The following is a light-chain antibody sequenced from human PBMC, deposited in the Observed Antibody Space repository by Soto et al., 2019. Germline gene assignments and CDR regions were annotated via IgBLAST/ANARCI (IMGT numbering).Light chain of an antibody. J-gene: IGKJ1*01. CDR1: QTVTRSY. V-gene: IGKV3-20*01. CDR2: GAS. CDR3: QQYGSSPPVT. Sequence: EIVLTQSLGTLSLSTGERATLSCRASQTVTRSYLAWYQQKPGQAPRLLIYGASTRATGIPARFSGSGSGTDFTLTISRLEPEDFAVYYCQQYGSSPPVTFGQGAKVDIK.